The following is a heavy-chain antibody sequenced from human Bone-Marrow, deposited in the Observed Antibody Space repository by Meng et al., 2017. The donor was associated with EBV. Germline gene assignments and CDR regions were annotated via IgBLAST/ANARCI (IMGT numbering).Heavy chain of an antibody. CDR1: GCTFGAYG. Sequence: GQRWEAGGGVKPPRGPLWLSCVASGCTFGAYGMGGVRRAPGKGLEWVPGINWKGGSTGYTASVKGRFTISRDNAKNSLYLQMNSLKTEDTAVYYCTTAPSARDAPFDYWGQGTLVTVSS. CDR2: INWKGGST. CDR3: TTAPSARDAPFDY. J-gene: IGHJ4*02. V-gene: IGHV3-20*04.